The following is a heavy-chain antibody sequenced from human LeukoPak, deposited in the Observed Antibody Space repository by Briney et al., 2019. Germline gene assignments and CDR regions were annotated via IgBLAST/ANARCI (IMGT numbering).Heavy chain of an antibody. CDR2: IYTSGST. V-gene: IGHV4-4*07. Sequence: PSETLSLTCTVSGGSITYYYWSWIRQPPGKGLEWIGRIYTSGSTYYNPSLKSRVTISVDRSKNQFSLKLSSVTAADTAVYYCARGGYDILTGTTLYYFDYWGQGTLVTVSS. CDR1: GGSITYYY. D-gene: IGHD3-9*01. J-gene: IGHJ4*02. CDR3: ARGGYDILTGTTLYYFDY.